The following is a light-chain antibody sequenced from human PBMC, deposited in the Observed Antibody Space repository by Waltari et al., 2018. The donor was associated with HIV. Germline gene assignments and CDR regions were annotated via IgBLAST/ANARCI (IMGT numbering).Light chain of an antibody. J-gene: IGLJ3*02. V-gene: IGLV3-21*04. CDR3: QVWDSSSDHPWV. CDR2: YDS. Sequence: SYVLTPPPSVSAAPGTTARITWGGNNIGSKSVNWYQQKPGQAPVLVIYYDSDRPAGIPERFSGSNSGNTATLTISRVEAGDEADYYCQVWDSSSDHPWVFGGGTKLTVL. CDR1: NIGSKS.